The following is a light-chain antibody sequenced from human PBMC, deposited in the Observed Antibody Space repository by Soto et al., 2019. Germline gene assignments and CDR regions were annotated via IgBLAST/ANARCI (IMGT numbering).Light chain of an antibody. J-gene: IGLJ2*01. CDR1: SSNIGSNT. Sequence: QSVLTQPPSASGTPGQRVTISCSGSSSNIGSNTVNWYQQLPGTAPKLLIYSNDQRPSWVPDRFSGSKSGTSASLAISGLQSEDEAYYYCAAWDDSLNGLFGGGTQLTVL. CDR3: AAWDDSLNGL. CDR2: SND. V-gene: IGLV1-44*01.